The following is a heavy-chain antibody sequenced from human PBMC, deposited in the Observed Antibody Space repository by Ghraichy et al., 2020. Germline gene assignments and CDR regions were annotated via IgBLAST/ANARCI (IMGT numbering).Heavy chain of an antibody. Sequence: ESLNISCAASGFTFTSYWMSWVRQAPGKGLEWVANIKQDGGVQYYVDSVKGRFTISRDNAKNSLFLQMNSLRAEDTAVYYCARERFDDTSGYYYGSSDYWGQGTLVNVSS. V-gene: IGHV3-7*01. CDR3: ARERFDDTSGYYYGSSDY. J-gene: IGHJ4*02. CDR2: IKQDGGVQ. D-gene: IGHD3-22*01. CDR1: GFTFTSYW.